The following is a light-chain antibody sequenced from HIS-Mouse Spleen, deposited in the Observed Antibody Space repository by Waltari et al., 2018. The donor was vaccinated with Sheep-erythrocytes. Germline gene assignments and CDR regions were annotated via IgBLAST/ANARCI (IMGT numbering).Light chain of an antibody. CDR2: EVS. J-gene: IGLJ3*02. Sequence: QSVLTQPPSASGTPGQRVTISCSGSSSNIGSNTVTWYQQLPGTAPKLMIYEVSKRPSGVPDRFSGSKSGNTASLTVSGLQAEDEADYYCSSYAGSNNWVFGGGTKLTVL. CDR3: SSYAGSNNWV. V-gene: IGLV1-44*01. CDR1: SSNIGSNT.